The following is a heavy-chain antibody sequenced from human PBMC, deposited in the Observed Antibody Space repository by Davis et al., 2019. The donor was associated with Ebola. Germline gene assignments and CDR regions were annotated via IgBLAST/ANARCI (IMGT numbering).Heavy chain of an antibody. V-gene: IGHV3-7*01. CDR3: ARDPGYCSSTSCFLDY. CDR2: IKQDGSEK. J-gene: IGHJ4*02. CDR1: GFTFSSYW. D-gene: IGHD2-2*01. Sequence: GESLKISCAASGFTFSSYWMSWVRQAPGKGLEWVANIKQDGSEKYYVDSVKGRFTISRDNAKNSLYLQMNSLRAEDTAVYYCARDPGYCSSTSCFLDYWGQGTLVTVSS.